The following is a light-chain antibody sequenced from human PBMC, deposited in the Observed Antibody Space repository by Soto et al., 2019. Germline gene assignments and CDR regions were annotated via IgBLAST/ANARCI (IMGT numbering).Light chain of an antibody. CDR2: AVS. Sequence: IQLTQSPSAMSASVGDRVTITCRASQDISHYLAWFQQKPGKVPKRLIFAVSNLESGVPSRFRGSGSGTEFTLTITSLQPEDFATYYCLQHNSYPWTFGQGTKVDIK. J-gene: IGKJ1*01. CDR3: LQHNSYPWT. CDR1: QDISHY. V-gene: IGKV1-17*03.